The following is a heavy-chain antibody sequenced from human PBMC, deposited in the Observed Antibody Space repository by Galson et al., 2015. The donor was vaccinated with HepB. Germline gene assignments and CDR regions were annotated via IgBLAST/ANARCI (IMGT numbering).Heavy chain of an antibody. CDR1: GGSISSSSYY. CDR3: ARLSSVWYQPPQARMDV. V-gene: IGHV4-39*01. CDR2: IYYSGST. Sequence: SETLSLTCTVSGGSISSSSYYWGWIRQPPGKGLEWIGSIYYSGSTYYNPSLKSRVTISVDTSKNQFSLKLSSVTAADTAVYYCARLSSVWYQPPQARMDVWGQGTTVTVSS. D-gene: IGHD1-14*01. J-gene: IGHJ6*02.